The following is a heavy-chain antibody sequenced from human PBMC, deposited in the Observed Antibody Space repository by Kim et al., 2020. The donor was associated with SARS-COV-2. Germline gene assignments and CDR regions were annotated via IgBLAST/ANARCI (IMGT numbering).Heavy chain of an antibody. J-gene: IGHJ6*02. CDR2: INSDGIST. CDR3: AREGIYCSGGSCYGYGMDV. Sequence: GGSLRLSCAASGLTFSSYWMYWVRQAPGKGLVWVSRINSDGISTSYADSVKGRFTISRDNAKNTLYLQMNSLRAEDTALYYCAREGIYCSGGSCYGYGMDVWGQGTTVTVSS. V-gene: IGHV3-74*01. CDR1: GLTFSSYW. D-gene: IGHD2-15*01.